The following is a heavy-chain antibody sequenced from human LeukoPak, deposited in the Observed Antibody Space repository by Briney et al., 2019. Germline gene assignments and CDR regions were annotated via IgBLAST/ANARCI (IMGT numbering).Heavy chain of an antibody. CDR3: AREMRYCSGGDRHKGGNWFDP. J-gene: IGHJ5*02. CDR2: VSAYNGNT. Sequence: ASVKVSCKASGYTFTNYYGITWVRQAPGQGLEWMGWVSAYNGNTNYAQKVQGRVTMTTDRSTGAAYMELRSLRSDDTAVYYCAREMRYCSGGDRHKGGNWFDPWGQGTLVTVSS. D-gene: IGHD2-15*01. V-gene: IGHV1-18*01. CDR1: GYTFTNYYG.